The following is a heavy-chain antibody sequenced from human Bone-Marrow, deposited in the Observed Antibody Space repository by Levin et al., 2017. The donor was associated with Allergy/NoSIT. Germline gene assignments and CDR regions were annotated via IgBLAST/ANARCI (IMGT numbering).Heavy chain of an antibody. V-gene: IGHV4-39*01. Sequence: MPSETLSLTCDISGDSISSSSFYWAWIRQTPGGGLEWIGSLGGSSYYNPALKSRVTISVDTSKNQLSLTLNSATAADTAVYYCARHLQTATLRKIYYYYYMDVWGRGTSVTVSS. J-gene: IGHJ6*03. CDR1: GDSISSSSFY. CDR2: LGGSS. D-gene: IGHD5-18*01. CDR3: ARHLQTATLRKIYYYYYMDV.